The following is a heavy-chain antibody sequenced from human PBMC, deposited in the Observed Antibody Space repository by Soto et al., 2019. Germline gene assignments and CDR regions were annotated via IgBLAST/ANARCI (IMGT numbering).Heavy chain of an antibody. CDR3: AKDNRGSYLDYYGMDV. J-gene: IGHJ6*02. CDR2: ISWDGGST. Sequence: PGGSLRLSCAASGFTFDDYTMHWVRQAPGKGLEWVSLISWDGGSTYYADSVKGRFTISRDNSKNSLYLQMNSLRTEDTALYYCAKDNRGSYLDYYGMDVWGQGTTVTVSS. CDR1: GFTFDDYT. V-gene: IGHV3-43*01. D-gene: IGHD1-26*01.